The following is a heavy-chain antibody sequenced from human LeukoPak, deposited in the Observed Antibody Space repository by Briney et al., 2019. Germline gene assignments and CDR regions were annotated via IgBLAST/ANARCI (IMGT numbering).Heavy chain of an antibody. CDR2: IDYSGGST. CDR1: GFTLSSYE. J-gene: IGHJ4*02. D-gene: IGHD4/OR15-4a*01. CDR3: ARRAGAYSHPYDY. Sequence: PGGSLRLSCTASGFTLSSYEMSWIRQAPGKGLEWVSSIDYSGGSTHYADSVMGRFTISRDNSKNTLYLQMNSLRAEDTAVYYCARRAGAYSHPYDYWGQGTLVTVSS. V-gene: IGHV3-23*01.